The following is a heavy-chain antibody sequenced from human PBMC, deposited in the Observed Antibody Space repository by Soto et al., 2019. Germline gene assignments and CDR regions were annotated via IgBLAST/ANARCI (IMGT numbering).Heavy chain of an antibody. Sequence: SDTLSLTCTVSGGSISRYYWSWIRQPPGKGLEWIGYIYYSGSTNYNPSLKSRVTISVDTSKNQFSLKLSSVTAADTAVYYCARGSMVRGGPYFDYWGQGSMVTVSS. CDR3: ARGSMVRGGPYFDY. V-gene: IGHV4-59*01. J-gene: IGHJ4*02. D-gene: IGHD3-10*01. CDR2: IYYSGST. CDR1: GGSISRYY.